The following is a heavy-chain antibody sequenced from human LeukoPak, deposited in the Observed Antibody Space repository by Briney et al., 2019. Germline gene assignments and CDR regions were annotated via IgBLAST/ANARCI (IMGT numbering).Heavy chain of an antibody. J-gene: IGHJ3*02. V-gene: IGHV1-2*02. D-gene: IGHD1-7*01. CDR3: ARGQLELPPTDAFDI. CDR2: INPNSGNT. Sequence: ASVKVSCKASGYTFTGYYMHWVRQAPRQGLEWMGWINPNSGNTHYAQKFQDRVTMTRDTSISTAYMELGRLRSDDTAVYYCARGQLELPPTDAFDIWGQGTMVTVSS. CDR1: GYTFTGYY.